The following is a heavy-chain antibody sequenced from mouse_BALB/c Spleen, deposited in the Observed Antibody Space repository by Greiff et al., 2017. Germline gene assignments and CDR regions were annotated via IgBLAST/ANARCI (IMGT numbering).Heavy chain of an antibody. J-gene: IGHJ4*01. CDR1: GFNIKDTY. Sequence: EVQLQQSGAELVKPGASVKLSCTASGFNIKDTYMHWVKQRPEQGLEWIGRIDPANGNTKYDPKFQGKATITADTSSNTAYLQLSSLTSEDTAVYYCARRGRWDAMDYWGQGTSVTVSS. CDR3: ARRGRWDAMDY. D-gene: IGHD3-3*01. CDR2: IDPANGNT. V-gene: IGHV14-3*02.